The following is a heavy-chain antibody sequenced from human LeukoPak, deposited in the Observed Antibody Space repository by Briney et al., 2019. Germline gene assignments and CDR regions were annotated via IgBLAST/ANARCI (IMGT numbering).Heavy chain of an antibody. D-gene: IGHD2-2*01. Sequence: SVKVSCKASGGTFSSYAINWVRQAPGQGLDWMGRIIPMFDIANYAQKLKGRVTITADKSTSTVYMDLSSLRSEDTAVYYCAAAKDPIVVVPAATHGVFHYWGQGTLVTVSS. CDR1: GGTFSSYA. V-gene: IGHV1-69*04. J-gene: IGHJ4*02. CDR3: AAAKDPIVVVPAATHGVFHY. CDR2: IIPMFDIA.